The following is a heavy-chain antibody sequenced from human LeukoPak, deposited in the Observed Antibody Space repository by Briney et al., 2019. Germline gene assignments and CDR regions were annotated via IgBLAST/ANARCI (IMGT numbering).Heavy chain of an antibody. V-gene: IGHV3-74*01. CDR3: AELGITMIGGV. CDR1: GFTFSSYW. J-gene: IGHJ6*04. D-gene: IGHD3-10*02. Sequence: GGSLRLSCAASGFTFSSYWMHWVRQALGKGLVWVSRINSDGSSTVYADSVKGRFTISRDNAKNSLYLQMNSLRAEDTAVYYCAELGITMIGGVWGKGTTVTISS. CDR2: INSDGSST.